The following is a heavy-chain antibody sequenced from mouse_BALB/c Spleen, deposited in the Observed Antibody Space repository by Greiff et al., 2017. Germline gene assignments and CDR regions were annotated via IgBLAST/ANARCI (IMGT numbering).Heavy chain of an antibody. CDR3: ARIGHYYGSSFDY. V-gene: IGHV1S81*02. CDR1: GYTFTSYW. CDR2: INPSNGRT. J-gene: IGHJ2*01. D-gene: IGHD1-1*01. Sequence: VQLQQPGAELVKPGASVKLSCKASGYTFTSYWMHWVKQRPGQGLEWIGEINPSNGRTNYNEKFKSKATLTVDKSSSTAYMQLSSLTSVDSAVYYCARIGHYYGSSFDYWGQGTTLTVSS.